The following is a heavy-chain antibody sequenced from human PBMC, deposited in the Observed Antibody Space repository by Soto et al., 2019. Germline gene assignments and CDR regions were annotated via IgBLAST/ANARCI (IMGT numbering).Heavy chain of an antibody. D-gene: IGHD2-2*03. CDR2: INAGNGNT. CDR3: ARDLDIVVVPAASPNFDY. V-gene: IGHV1-3*01. J-gene: IGHJ4*02. Sequence: ASVKVSCKASGYTFTSYAMHWVRQAPGQRPEWMGWINAGNGNTKYSQKFQGRVTITRDTSASTAYMELSSLRSEDTAVYYCARDLDIVVVPAASPNFDYWGQGTLVTVSS. CDR1: GYTFTSYA.